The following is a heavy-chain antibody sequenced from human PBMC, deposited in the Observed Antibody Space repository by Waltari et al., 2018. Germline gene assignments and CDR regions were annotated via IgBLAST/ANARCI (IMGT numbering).Heavy chain of an antibody. CDR2: IYYSGST. D-gene: IGHD6-19*01. J-gene: IGHJ4*02. CDR3: ARDSSGHDY. CDR1: VGSISSRSYY. Sequence: QLQLQESGPGLVKPSETLSLPCTVSVGSISSRSYYWGWIRQPPGKGLEWIGSIYYSGSTYYNPSLKSRVTISVDTSKNQFSLKLSSVTAADTAVYYCARDSSGHDYWGQGTLVTVSS. V-gene: IGHV4-39*07.